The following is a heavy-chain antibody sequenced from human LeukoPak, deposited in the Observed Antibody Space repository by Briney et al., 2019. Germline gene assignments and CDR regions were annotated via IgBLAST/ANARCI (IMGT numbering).Heavy chain of an antibody. D-gene: IGHD2-8*01. Sequence: GGSLRLSCAASGFTFSIYEMSWARQTPREGLEWVSHIYTDNNIKESDAVKCRFTISRDNARNSLYLQMNSLRAEDTAIYYCPRASNAPFGFWGQGTLVTVCS. V-gene: IGHV3-48*03. CDR1: GFTFSIYE. CDR3: PRASNAPFGF. CDR2: IYTDNNI. J-gene: IGHJ4*02.